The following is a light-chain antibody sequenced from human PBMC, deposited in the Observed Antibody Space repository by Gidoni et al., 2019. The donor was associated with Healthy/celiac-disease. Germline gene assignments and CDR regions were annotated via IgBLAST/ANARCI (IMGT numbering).Light chain of an antibody. CDR1: QGIRNY. J-gene: IGKJ2*01. V-gene: IGKV1-27*01. CDR2: AAS. CDR3: QKYNCAPPYT. Sequence: DIQMTQSPSSLSAYVGDRVTITCLASQGIRNYLAWYQQKPGKVPMLLIYAASTFQSGVPSRFSGSGSGTYFTLTISSLQPEDVATYYCQKYNCAPPYTFGQGTKLEIK.